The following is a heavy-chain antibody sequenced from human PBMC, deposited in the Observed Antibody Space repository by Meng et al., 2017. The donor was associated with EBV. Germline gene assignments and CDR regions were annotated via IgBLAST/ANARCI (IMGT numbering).Heavy chain of an antibody. D-gene: IGHD3-10*01. CDR3: ASESGRGFTPDY. Sequence: QVTLWQSGAKVKRLGSQGKASGKTSGGPFRSDAVSWVRQAPGQGLEWMGGLIPMSDAPYYAQKFQDRVTITADESTSTHYMDLSGLRSEDTAVYYCASESGRGFTPDYWGQGTLVTVSS. J-gene: IGHJ4*02. CDR1: GGPFRSDA. V-gene: IGHV1-69*01. CDR2: LIPMSDAP.